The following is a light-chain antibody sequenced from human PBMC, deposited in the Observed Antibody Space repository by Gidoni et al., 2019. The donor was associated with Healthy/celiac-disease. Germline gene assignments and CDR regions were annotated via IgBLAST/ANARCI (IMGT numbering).Light chain of an antibody. J-gene: IGKJ1*01. CDR2: LGS. CDR3: MQALQTHT. Sequence: DIVMTQSPLSLPVTPGEPASISCRSSQSLLHSNGSNYLAWYLQKPGQSPQLLIYLGSNRASWVPDMFSGSGSGTYFTLKISSVDAEDVGVYYCMQALQTHTFXXXTKVEIK. CDR1: QSLLHSNGSNY. V-gene: IGKV2-28*01.